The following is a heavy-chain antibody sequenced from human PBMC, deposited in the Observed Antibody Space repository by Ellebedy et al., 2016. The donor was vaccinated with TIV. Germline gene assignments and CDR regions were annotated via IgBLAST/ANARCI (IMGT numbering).Heavy chain of an antibody. Sequence: AASVKVSCKVSGYTLTELSMHWVRQAPGKGLEWMGGFDPEDGETIYAQKFQGRVTMTEDTSKDTAYMELSSLRSEDTAVYYCATGGGVAGTGYYYYYYGMDVWGQGTTVTVSS. CDR2: FDPEDGET. D-gene: IGHD6-19*01. CDR3: ATGGGVAGTGYYYYYYGMDV. CDR1: GYTLTELS. V-gene: IGHV1-24*01. J-gene: IGHJ6*02.